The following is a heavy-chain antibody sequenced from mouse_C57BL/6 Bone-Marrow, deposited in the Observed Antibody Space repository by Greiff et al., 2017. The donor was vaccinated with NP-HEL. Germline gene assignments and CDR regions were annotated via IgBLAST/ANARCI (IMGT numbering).Heavy chain of an antibody. Sequence: VKLQQSGPGLVQPSQSLSITCTVSGFSLTSYRVHWVRQSPGKGLEWLGVIWSGGSTDYNAAFISRLSISKDNSKSLGFFKSNSLQADDTAIYYSGRLVDCLYYAMDDWGQGTSVTVSS. V-gene: IGHV2-2*01. CDR2: IWSGGST. CDR1: GFSLTSYR. CDR3: GRLVDCLYYAMDD. J-gene: IGHJ4*01.